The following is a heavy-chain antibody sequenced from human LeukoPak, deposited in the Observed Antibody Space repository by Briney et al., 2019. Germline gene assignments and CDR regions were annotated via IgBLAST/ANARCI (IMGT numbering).Heavy chain of an antibody. J-gene: IGHJ1*01. CDR3: ARGDGGAGLFQH. CDR1: GYTFTSYY. Sequence: GASVKVSCKASGYTFTSYYMHWVRQAPGQGLEWMGGIIPIFGTANYAQKFQGRVTITADKSTSTAYMELSSLRSEDTAVYYCARGDGGAGLFQHWGQGTLVTVSS. V-gene: IGHV1-69*06. D-gene: IGHD5-24*01. CDR2: IIPIFGTA.